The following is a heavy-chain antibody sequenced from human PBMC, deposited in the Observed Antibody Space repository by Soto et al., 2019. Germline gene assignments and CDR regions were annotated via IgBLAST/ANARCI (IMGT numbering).Heavy chain of an antibody. CDR3: ARTRDTQNWFDD. CDR1: GGSFSGYY. CDR2: INHSGST. V-gene: IGHV4-34*01. Sequence: PSETLSLTCAVYGGSFSGYYWSWIRQPPGKGLEWIGEINHSGSTNYNPSLKSRVTISVDTSKNQFSLKLSSVTAADTAVYYCARTRDTQNWFDDWGQGTLVTVSS. J-gene: IGHJ5*02.